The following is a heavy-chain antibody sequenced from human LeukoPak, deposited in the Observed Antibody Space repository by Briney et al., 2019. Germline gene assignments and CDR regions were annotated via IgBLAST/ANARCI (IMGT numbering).Heavy chain of an antibody. J-gene: IGHJ4*02. CDR2: IKQDGSEK. V-gene: IGHV3-7*01. D-gene: IGHD2-15*01. Sequence: GGSLRLSCAASGFTFSSYWMSWVRQAPGKGLEWVANIKQDGSEKYYVDSVKGRFTISRDNAKNSLYLQMNSLRAEDTAAYYCANPRISRTYRDYWGQGTLVTVSS. CDR3: ANPRISRTYRDY. CDR1: GFTFSSYW.